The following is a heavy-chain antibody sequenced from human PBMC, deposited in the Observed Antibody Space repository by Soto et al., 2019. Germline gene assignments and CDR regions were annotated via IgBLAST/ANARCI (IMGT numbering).Heavy chain of an antibody. V-gene: IGHV6-1*01. D-gene: IGHD5-12*01. Sequence: SQTLSLTGAISGDIVSSNSAAWNWSRQSPSRGLEWLGRTYYRSKWYNDYAVSVKSRITINPDTSKNQFSLQLNSVTPEDTAVYYCAREVRGYVEGGFDYWGQGTLVTVSS. CDR3: AREVRGYVEGGFDY. CDR1: GDIVSSNSAA. CDR2: TYYRSKWYN. J-gene: IGHJ4*02.